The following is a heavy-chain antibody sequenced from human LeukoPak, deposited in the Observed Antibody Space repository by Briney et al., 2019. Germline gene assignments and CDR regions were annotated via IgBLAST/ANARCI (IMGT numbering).Heavy chain of an antibody. CDR3: ARAGVAANYYYYYYMDV. J-gene: IGHJ6*03. Sequence: PSETLSLTCTVPGGSISSYYWSWIRQPPGKGLEWIGYIYYSGSTNYNPSLKSRVTISVDTSKNQFSLKLSSVTAADTAVYYCARAGVAANYYYYYYMDVWGKGTTVTVSS. D-gene: IGHD2-15*01. CDR1: GGSISSYY. V-gene: IGHV4-59*01. CDR2: IYYSGST.